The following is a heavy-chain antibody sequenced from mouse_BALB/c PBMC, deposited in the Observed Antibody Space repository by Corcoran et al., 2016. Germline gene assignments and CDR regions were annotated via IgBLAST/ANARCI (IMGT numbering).Heavy chain of an antibody. CDR2: INPYNDGT. J-gene: IGHJ4*01. CDR3: ARRLTRKAMDY. Sequence: EVQLQQSGPELVKPGASVKMSCKASGYTFTSYVMHWVKQKPGQGLEWIGYINPYNDGTKYNEKSKGKATLTSDKSSSTAYMELSSLTSEDSAVYYCARRLTRKAMDYWGQGTSVTVSS. CDR1: GYTFTSYV. V-gene: IGHV1S136*01. D-gene: IGHD1-2*01.